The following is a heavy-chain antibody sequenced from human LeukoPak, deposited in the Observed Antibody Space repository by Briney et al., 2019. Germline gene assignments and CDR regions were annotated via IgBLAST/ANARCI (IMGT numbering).Heavy chain of an antibody. V-gene: IGHV1-18*01. Sequence: ASVKVSCKASGYTFTSYGISWVRQAPGRGLEWMGWISAYNGNTNYPQKLQGRVTMPTATSTSKAYMELRSLRSDDTAVYYCARVAPHRRLTSGWYYFDYWGQGTLVTVSS. CDR3: ARVAPHRRLTSGWYYFDY. CDR1: GYTFTSYG. D-gene: IGHD6-19*01. J-gene: IGHJ4*02. CDR2: ISAYNGNT.